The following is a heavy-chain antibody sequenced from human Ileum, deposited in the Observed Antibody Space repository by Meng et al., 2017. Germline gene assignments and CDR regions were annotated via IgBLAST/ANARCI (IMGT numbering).Heavy chain of an antibody. D-gene: IGHD4-17*01. CDR2: IYYSGST. J-gene: IGHJ5*02. CDR1: GGSISSGGYY. V-gene: IGHV4-31*03. CDR3: ARERTDYGDERGWFDP. Sequence: SETLSLTCTVSGGSISSGGYYWSWIRQHPGKGLVWIGYIYYSGSTYYNPSLKSRVTISVDTSKNQFSLKLSSVTAADTAVYYCARERTDYGDERGWFDPWGQGTLVTVSS.